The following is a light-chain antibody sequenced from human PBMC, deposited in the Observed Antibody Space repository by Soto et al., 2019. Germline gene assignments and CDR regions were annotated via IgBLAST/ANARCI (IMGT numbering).Light chain of an antibody. CDR3: QQRKT. Sequence: DIQMTQSPSSLSASVGDRVTITCRASQSSSSYLNWYQQKSGKAPKLLIYAASSLQSGVPSRFSGSGSGTAFTLTISSLQPEDFATYYCQQRKTFGQGTKVEI. CDR2: AAS. V-gene: IGKV1-39*01. J-gene: IGKJ1*01. CDR1: QSSSSY.